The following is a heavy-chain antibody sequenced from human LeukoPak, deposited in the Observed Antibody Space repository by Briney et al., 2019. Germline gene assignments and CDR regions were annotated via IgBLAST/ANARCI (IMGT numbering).Heavy chain of an antibody. Sequence: ASVKVSCKATGDTLSSYAISWVRQAPGQGLEWMGGIIPIFGTANYAQKFQGRVTTTADESTSTAYIELSSLRSEDTAVYYCARVKEGSITIFGVVTNPNWFDPWGQGTLVTVSS. CDR3: ARVKEGSITIFGVVTNPNWFDP. D-gene: IGHD3-3*01. CDR2: IIPIFGTA. V-gene: IGHV1-69*13. CDR1: GDTLSSYA. J-gene: IGHJ5*02.